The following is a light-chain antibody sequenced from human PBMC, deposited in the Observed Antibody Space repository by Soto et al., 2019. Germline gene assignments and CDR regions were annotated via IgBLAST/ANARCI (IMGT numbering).Light chain of an antibody. CDR3: QQYHKWPPFT. J-gene: IGKJ2*01. CDR2: DAS. V-gene: IGKV3-15*01. Sequence: EIVMTQSPATLSVSPGERATLSCRASQTVSRNLAWYQQKPGQAPRVLIFDASTRATGIPARFSSSGSGTEFTLTISSLQSEDFAVYYCQQYHKWPPFTFGQGTKLEIK. CDR1: QTVSRN.